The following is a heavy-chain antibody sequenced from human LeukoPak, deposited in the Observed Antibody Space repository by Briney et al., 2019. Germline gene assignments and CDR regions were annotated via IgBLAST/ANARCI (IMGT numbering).Heavy chain of an antibody. CDR3: AKDADTATIIYWYFDL. D-gene: IGHD5-18*01. V-gene: IGHV3-30*18. J-gene: IGHJ2*01. Sequence: GGSLRLSCSASGFTLSSFGMHWVRQAPGKGLEWVAVISDDGSNTYYADSVKGRFTISRDNSKNTLYLQLNSLRTEDTAVYYCAKDADTATIIYWYFDLWGRGTLVTVSS. CDR1: GFTLSSFG. CDR2: ISDDGSNT.